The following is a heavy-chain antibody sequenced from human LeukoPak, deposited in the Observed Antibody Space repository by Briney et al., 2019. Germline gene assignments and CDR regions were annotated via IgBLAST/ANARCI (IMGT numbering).Heavy chain of an antibody. J-gene: IGHJ3*02. V-gene: IGHV4-4*02. D-gene: IGHD2-21*01. CDR1: NGPITSTKW. CDR2: ISLTGST. CDR3: ASSSLVVVVTYGFDI. Sequence: SETLSLTCTVSNGPITSTKWWSWVRQPPGKGLEWIGEISLTGSTNCNPSFNSRVTMSVDKSKNQFSLNLKSVTAADTALYYCASSSLVVVVTYGFDIWGRGTAVTVSS.